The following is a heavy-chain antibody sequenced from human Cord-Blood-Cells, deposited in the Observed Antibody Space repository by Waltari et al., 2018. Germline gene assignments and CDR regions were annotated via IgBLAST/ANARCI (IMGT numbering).Heavy chain of an antibody. Sequence: EVRLVESGGGLVQPGRSLRLSCAASGFTFDDYAMHWVRQAPGKGLEWVSGISWNSGSIGYADSVKGRFTISRDNAKNSLYLQMNSLRAEDTALYYCAKDIGVVNDAFDIWGQGTMVTVSS. J-gene: IGHJ3*02. CDR3: AKDIGVVNDAFDI. CDR1: GFTFDDYA. D-gene: IGHD3-3*01. CDR2: ISWNSGSI. V-gene: IGHV3-9*01.